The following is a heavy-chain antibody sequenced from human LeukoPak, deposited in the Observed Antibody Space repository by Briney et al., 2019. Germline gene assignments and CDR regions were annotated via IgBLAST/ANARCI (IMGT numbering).Heavy chain of an antibody. D-gene: IGHD2-15*01. Sequence: PGGSLRLSCTASGFIFSDYAMSWVRQAPGKGLEWVSGISGDGAFTYYGDSVKGRFTISRDNSKNTLYLQMNSLRAEDTAVYYCATPPASRYCSGGSCQNYFDYWGQGTLVTVSS. J-gene: IGHJ4*02. V-gene: IGHV3-23*01. CDR3: ATPPASRYCSGGSCQNYFDY. CDR2: ISGDGAFT. CDR1: GFIFSDYA.